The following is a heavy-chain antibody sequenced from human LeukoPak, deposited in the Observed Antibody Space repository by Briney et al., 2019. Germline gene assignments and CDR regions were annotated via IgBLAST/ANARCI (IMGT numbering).Heavy chain of an antibody. J-gene: IGHJ4*02. Sequence: PGGSLRLSCAATGFTFSSYSMNWVRQAPGKGLEWVSSISSSSSYIYYADSVKGRFTISRDNAKNSLYLQMNSLRAEDTAVYYCAREEVAARPYYFDYWGQGTLVTVSS. V-gene: IGHV3-21*01. CDR1: GFTFSSYS. CDR2: ISSSSSYI. D-gene: IGHD6-6*01. CDR3: AREEVAARPYYFDY.